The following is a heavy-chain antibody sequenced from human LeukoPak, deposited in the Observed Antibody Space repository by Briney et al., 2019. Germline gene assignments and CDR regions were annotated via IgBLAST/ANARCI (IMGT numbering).Heavy chain of an antibody. Sequence: ASVKVSCKASGYPFSNYDINWVRQAPGQGLEWMGWMNPKSGDTGYGQKFQGRVTMTRVTSITTAYMELRSLRSDDTAVYYCTKASLAFGTKYFDPWGQGTLVTVSS. J-gene: IGHJ5*02. V-gene: IGHV1-8*01. CDR1: GYPFSNYD. CDR3: TKASLAFGTKYFDP. CDR2: MNPKSGDT. D-gene: IGHD3-10*01.